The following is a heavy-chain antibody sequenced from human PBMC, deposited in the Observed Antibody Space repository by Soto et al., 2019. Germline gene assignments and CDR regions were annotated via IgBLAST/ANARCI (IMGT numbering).Heavy chain of an antibody. CDR1: GYSFTSYW. Sequence: GESLKISCKGSGYSFTSYWISWVRQMPGKGLEWMGRIDPSASYTNYSPSFPGHVTISADKSISTAYLQWSSLKASDTAMYYCARHDGRTSGSYYYYGMDVWGQGTTVTVS. CDR3: ARHDGRTSGSYYYYGMDV. J-gene: IGHJ6*02. D-gene: IGHD2-2*01. CDR2: IDPSASYT. V-gene: IGHV5-10-1*01.